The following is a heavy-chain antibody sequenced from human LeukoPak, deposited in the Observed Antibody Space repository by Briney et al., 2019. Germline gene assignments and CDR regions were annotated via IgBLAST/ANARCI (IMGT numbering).Heavy chain of an antibody. J-gene: IGHJ4*02. CDR3: ARHWGADCSSTSCPFDY. CDR1: GGSISSGGYY. Sequence: PSQTLSLTCTVSGGSISSGGYYWSWIRQHPGKGLEWIGYIYYSGSTYYNPSLKSRVTISVDTSKNQFSLKLSSVTAADTAVYYCARHWGADCSSTSCPFDYWGQGTLVTVSS. D-gene: IGHD2-2*01. CDR2: IYYSGST. V-gene: IGHV4-31*03.